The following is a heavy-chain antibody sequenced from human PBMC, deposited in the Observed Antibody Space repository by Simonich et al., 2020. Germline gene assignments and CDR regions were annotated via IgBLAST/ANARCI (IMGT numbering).Heavy chain of an antibody. Sequence: QVQLVQSGTEVKKPGASVTVSCKASGYTFTSYDINWVRQATGQGLEWMGWMTPNSGKTGYAQKFQGRVTITRNTSISTAYMELSSLRAEDTAVYYCARGRGGMSRGYVDYWGQGTLVTVSS. CDR2: MTPNSGKT. CDR3: ARGRGGMSRGYVDY. CDR1: GYTFTSYD. V-gene: IGHV1-8*03. J-gene: IGHJ4*02. D-gene: IGHD2-15*01.